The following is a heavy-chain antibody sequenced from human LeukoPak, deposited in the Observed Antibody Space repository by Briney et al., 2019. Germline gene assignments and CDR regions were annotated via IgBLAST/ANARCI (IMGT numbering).Heavy chain of an antibody. Sequence: PGRSLGLSCAASGFTFSGYGMHWVRQAPGKGLEWVALISFDGSNQYYADSVKGRFTISRDNSKNTLYLQMSSLRAEDTAVYYCAKPPEVGATVAYFDYWGQGTLVTVSS. CDR3: AKPPEVGATVAYFDY. CDR2: ISFDGSNQ. J-gene: IGHJ4*02. V-gene: IGHV3-30*18. CDR1: GFTFSGYG. D-gene: IGHD1-26*01.